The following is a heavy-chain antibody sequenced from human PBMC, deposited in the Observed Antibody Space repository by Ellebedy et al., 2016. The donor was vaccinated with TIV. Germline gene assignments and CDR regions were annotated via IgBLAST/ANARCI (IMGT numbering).Heavy chain of an antibody. CDR3: IRHVEYDRSY. CDR1: GFTFSGSA. CDR2: IRRKVHNYAT. J-gene: IGHJ4*02. D-gene: IGHD3-22*01. Sequence: GESLKISCAASGFTFSGSAMHWVRQASGKGLEWVGRIRRKVHNYATQYGASVKGRFTISRDDSENTAYLQMNSLTTEDTAVYYCIRHVEYDRSYWGQGVLVTVSS. V-gene: IGHV3-73*01.